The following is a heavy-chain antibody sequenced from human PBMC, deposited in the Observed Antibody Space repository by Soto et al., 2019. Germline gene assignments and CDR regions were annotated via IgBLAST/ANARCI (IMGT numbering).Heavy chain of an antibody. Sequence: SETLSLTCIVSGGSISSHYWSWIRQPPGKGLEWIGYIFDNRNTNYNPSLRSRVSMSVDTSKNQFSLMLRSVSAADTAVYYCARSVAVSADHFYYGLDVWGHGTTVTVSS. CDR3: ARSVAVSADHFYYGLDV. D-gene: IGHD6-19*01. CDR2: IFDNRNT. J-gene: IGHJ6*02. CDR1: GGSISSHY. V-gene: IGHV4-59*11.